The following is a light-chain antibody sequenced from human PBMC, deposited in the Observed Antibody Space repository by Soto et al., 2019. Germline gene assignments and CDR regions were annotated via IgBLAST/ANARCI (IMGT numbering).Light chain of an antibody. CDR1: GGSIGSSY. J-gene: IGLJ3*02. CDR3: QSYSDDTWV. CDR2: DNN. V-gene: IGLV6-57*02. Sequence: LTQPHSVSESPGKTVTISCSGSGGSIGSSYVLWFQQRPGSAPTTLIYDNNQRPSGVPHRFSGSIDISSNSASLTISGLQAGDEADYYCQSYSDDTWVFGGGTQLTVL.